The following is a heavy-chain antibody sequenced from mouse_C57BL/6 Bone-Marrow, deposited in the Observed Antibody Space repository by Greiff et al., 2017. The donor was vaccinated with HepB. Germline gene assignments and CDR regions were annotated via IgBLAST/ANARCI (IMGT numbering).Heavy chain of an antibody. V-gene: IGHV1-81*01. D-gene: IGHD1-1*02. Sequence: QVQLKQSGAELARPGASVKLSCKASGYTFTSYGISWVKQRTGQGLEWIGEIYPRSGNTYYNEKFKGKATLTADKSSSTAYMQLRSLTSEDSAVYFCARSGGYGGYYFDYRGQGTTLTVAS. CDR1: GYTFTSYG. CDR2: IYPRSGNT. CDR3: ARSGGYGGYYFDY. J-gene: IGHJ2*01.